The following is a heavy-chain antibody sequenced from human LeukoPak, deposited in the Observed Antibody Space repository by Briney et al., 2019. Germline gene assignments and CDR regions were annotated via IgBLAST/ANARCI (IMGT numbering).Heavy chain of an antibody. J-gene: IGHJ4*02. V-gene: IGHV3-23*01. Sequence: GGSLRLSCVASGDYWMNWVRQAPGKGLEWVSSISGGAGGASYADSVKGRFTMSRDNSKNTLYLQMNSLRAEDTAVYYCAKDGGYGSGSYYPDYWGQGTLVTVSS. CDR1: GDYW. CDR2: ISGGAGGA. D-gene: IGHD3-10*01. CDR3: AKDGGYGSGSYYPDY.